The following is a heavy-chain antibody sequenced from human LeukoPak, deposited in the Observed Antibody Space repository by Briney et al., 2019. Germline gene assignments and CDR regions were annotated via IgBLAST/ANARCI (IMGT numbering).Heavy chain of an antibody. J-gene: IGHJ4*02. D-gene: IGHD7-27*01. CDR3: ARELLSGDPSFGN. CDR2: IYYSGST. Sequence: SETLSLTCTVSGGSISSSSYYWGWIRQPPGKGLEWIGSIYYSGSTYYNPSLKSRVTISVDTSKNQFSLKLSSVTAADTAVYYCARELLSGDPSFGNWGQGTLVTVSS. CDR1: GGSISSSSYY. V-gene: IGHV4-39*07.